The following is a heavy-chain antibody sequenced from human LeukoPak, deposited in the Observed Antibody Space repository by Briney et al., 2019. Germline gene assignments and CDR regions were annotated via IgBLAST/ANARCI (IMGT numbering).Heavy chain of an antibody. V-gene: IGHV1-3*01. J-gene: IGHJ4*02. D-gene: IGHD5-12*01. CDR3: ARSGGYSGYDPYPPDY. Sequence: KFQGRVTITRDTSATTVYMELSSLRSEDTAVYYCARSGGYSGYDPYPPDYWGQGTLVTVSS.